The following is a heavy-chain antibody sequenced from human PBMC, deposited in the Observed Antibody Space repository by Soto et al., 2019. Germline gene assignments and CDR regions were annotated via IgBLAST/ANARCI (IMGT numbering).Heavy chain of an antibody. D-gene: IGHD4-17*01. V-gene: IGHV3-23*01. CDR2: LYGSGRGI. J-gene: IGHJ5*01. CDR1: GFTFSSDA. Sequence: EVQLLESGGGLVQPGGSLRLSCAASGFTFSSDAMIWIRQVPGKGLECVSGLYGSGRGIHYADSVKGRFTISRDNSAYAVYLQMNNLRVEDTAVYYCAKDAVAGDGVWLAHAWGRGSAVAVSS. CDR3: AKDAVAGDGVWLAHA.